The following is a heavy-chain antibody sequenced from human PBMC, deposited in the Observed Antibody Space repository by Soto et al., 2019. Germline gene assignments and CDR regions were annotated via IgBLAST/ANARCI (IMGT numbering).Heavy chain of an antibody. CDR1: GFTFSSYG. CDR3: AQDPLTGVTPSPSEY. J-gene: IGHJ4*02. V-gene: IGHV3-30*18. D-gene: IGHD7-27*01. CDR2: ISFHGRNK. Sequence: QVQLVESGGGVVQPGRSLRLSCAASGFTFSSYGMHWVRQTPGKGLEWVALISFHGRNKYYRDSVKGRFTVSRDNSKNTLYLHMNSLRPEDTAIYYSAQDPLTGVTPSPSEYWGQGTLVSVSS.